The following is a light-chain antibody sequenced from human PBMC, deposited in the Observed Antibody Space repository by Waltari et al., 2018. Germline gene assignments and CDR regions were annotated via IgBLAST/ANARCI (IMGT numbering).Light chain of an antibody. Sequence: QSALTQPASVSGSPGQSITISSTGTSSDDGGDNYVSWYQQHPGKAPKLMIYDVTNRPSGVSNRFAGSKSCNTASLTISGLQAEDEADYYCCSFRSSSTWVFGGGTKLTVL. CDR2: DVT. CDR1: SSDDGGDNY. J-gene: IGLJ3*02. CDR3: CSFRSSSTWV. V-gene: IGLV2-14*01.